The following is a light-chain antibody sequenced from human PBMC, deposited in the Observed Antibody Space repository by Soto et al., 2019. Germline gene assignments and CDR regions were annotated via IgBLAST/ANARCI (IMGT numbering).Light chain of an antibody. CDR3: QVWDSSSAPHAV. V-gene: IGLV3-21*02. Sequence: SSELTQPPSVSVAPGQTARITCGGSNIGSKSVHWYQQKAGQAPVLVVYDDSDRPSGIPERFSGSNSGNTATLTISRVEAGHEADYYCQVWDSSSAPHAVFGGGTQLTVL. CDR2: DDS. CDR1: NIGSKS. J-gene: IGLJ2*01.